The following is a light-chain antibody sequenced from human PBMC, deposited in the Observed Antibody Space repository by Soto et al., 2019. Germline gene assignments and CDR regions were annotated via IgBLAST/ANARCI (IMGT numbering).Light chain of an antibody. J-gene: IGLJ3*02. Sequence: QTVVTQPPSLSGAPGQRVTISCTGSSSNIGAGYDVHWYQQLPGTAPKLLIYHNANRPSGVPDRFSGSKSGTSASLAITGLQAEDEADYYCQSYDSRLSGWVFGGGTQLTVL. CDR3: QSYDSRLSGWV. CDR2: HNA. V-gene: IGLV1-40*01. CDR1: SSNIGAGYD.